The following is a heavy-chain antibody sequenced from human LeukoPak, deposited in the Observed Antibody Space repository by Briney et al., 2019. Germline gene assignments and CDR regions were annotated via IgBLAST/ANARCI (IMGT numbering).Heavy chain of an antibody. CDR1: GGTFSSYA. CDR3: ARDRGATTVYFDY. CDR2: IIPIFGTA. J-gene: IGHJ4*02. V-gene: IGHV1-69*13. D-gene: IGHD1-26*01. Sequence: ASVKVSCKASGGTFSSYAISWVRQAPGQGLEWMGGIIPIFGTANYSQKFQGRVTITAAESTSTAYMELSSLRSEDTAVYYCARDRGATTVYFDYWGQGTLVTVSS.